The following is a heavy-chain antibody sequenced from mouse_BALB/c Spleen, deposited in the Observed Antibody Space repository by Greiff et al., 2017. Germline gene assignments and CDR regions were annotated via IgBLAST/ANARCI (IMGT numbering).Heavy chain of an antibody. CDR3: VNAMDY. J-gene: IGHJ4*01. CDR1: GFNIKDTY. V-gene: IGHV14-3*02. Sequence: EVQLQESGAELVKPGASVKLSCTASGFNIKDTYMHWVKQRPEQGLEWIGRIDPANGNTKYDPKFQGKATITADTSSNTAYLQLSSLTSEDTAVYYCVNAMDYWGQGTSVTVSS. CDR2: IDPANGNT.